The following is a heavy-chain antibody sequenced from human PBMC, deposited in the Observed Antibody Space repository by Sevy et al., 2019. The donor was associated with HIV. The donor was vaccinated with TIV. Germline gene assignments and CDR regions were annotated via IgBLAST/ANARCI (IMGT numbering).Heavy chain of an antibody. D-gene: IGHD3-10*01. J-gene: IGHJ4*02. CDR1: GFTFSSYG. CDR3: AKDLGWGYYGSGPPSGY. Sequence: GGSLRLSCAASGFTFSSYGMHWVRQAPGKGLEWVAVISYDGSNKYYADSVKGRFIISRDNSKNTLYLQMNSLRAEDTAVYYCAKDLGWGYYGSGPPSGYWGQGTLVTVSS. V-gene: IGHV3-30*18. CDR2: ISYDGSNK.